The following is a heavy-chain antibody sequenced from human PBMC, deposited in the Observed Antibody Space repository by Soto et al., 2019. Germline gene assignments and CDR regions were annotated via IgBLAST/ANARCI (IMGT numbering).Heavy chain of an antibody. D-gene: IGHD3-3*01. CDR3: ATDSNYDVSNSF. CDR1: GGTLDNYA. J-gene: IGHJ4*02. CDR2: ILPVSAPP. Sequence: SVKVSCKASGGTLDNYAINWVRQAPGQGLEWVGGILPVSAPPDYAQKFQGRVSITADHSTSTVYMELSRLKSDDTAVYFCATDSNYDVSNSFWGQGTLVTVSS. V-gene: IGHV1-69*13.